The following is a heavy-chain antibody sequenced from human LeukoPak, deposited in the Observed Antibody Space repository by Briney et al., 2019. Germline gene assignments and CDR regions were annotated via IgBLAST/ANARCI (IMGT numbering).Heavy chain of an antibody. CDR1: GYTFTSYG. CDR3: ARDRRGYSYGYQSPDY. D-gene: IGHD5-18*01. J-gene: IGHJ4*02. Sequence: GASVKVSCKASGYTFTSYGISWVRQAPGQGLEWMGWISAYNGNTNYAQKLQGRVTMTTDTSTSTAYMELRSLRSDDTAVYYCARDRRGYSYGYQSPDYWGQGTLVTVSS. CDR2: ISAYNGNT. V-gene: IGHV1-18*01.